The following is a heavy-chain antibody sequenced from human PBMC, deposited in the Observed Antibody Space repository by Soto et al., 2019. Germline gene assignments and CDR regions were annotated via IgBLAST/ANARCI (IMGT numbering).Heavy chain of an antibody. CDR1: GGSVSSGSFY. CDR3: AREGRIYNYNGIDV. Sequence: SETLSLTCTVSGGSVSSGSFYWTWIRQPPGKGLEWIGYIYYSGTTNYNPSLKSRVTMSVDRSRNQFSLQLSSVTAADTALYYCAREGRIYNYNGIDVWGQGTTVPVSS. V-gene: IGHV4-61*01. CDR2: IYYSGTT. J-gene: IGHJ6*02. D-gene: IGHD1-1*01.